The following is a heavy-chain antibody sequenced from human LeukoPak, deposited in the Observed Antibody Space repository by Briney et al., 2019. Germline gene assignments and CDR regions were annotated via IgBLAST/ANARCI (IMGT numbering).Heavy chain of an antibody. CDR2: ISSSGSTI. Sequence: GGSLRLSCAASGFTFSSYEMNWVRQAPGKGLEWVSYISSSGSTIYYADSVKGRFTISRDNAKNSLYLQMNSRRAEDTAVYYCATYSSGIAAEAWQPWGQGTLVTVSS. J-gene: IGHJ5*02. CDR3: ATYSSGIAAEAWQP. D-gene: IGHD6-13*01. V-gene: IGHV3-48*03. CDR1: GFTFSSYE.